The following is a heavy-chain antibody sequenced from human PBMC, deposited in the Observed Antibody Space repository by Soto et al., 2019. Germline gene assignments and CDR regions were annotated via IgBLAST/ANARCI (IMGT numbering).Heavy chain of an antibody. CDR1: GGSISSGGYY. V-gene: IGHV4-31*11. D-gene: IGHD2-15*01. Sequence: SETLSLTCAVSGGSISSGGYYWSWIRPHPGKGLEWIGYIYYSGSTYYNPSLKSRVTISVDTSKNQFSLKLSSVTAADTAVYYCARVRVVAATPFDPWGQGTLVTVSS. CDR2: IYYSGST. J-gene: IGHJ5*02. CDR3: ARVRVVAATPFDP.